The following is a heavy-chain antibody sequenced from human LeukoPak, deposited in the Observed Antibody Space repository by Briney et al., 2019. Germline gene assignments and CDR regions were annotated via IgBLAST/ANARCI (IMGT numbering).Heavy chain of an antibody. D-gene: IGHD3/OR15-3a*01. CDR3: VRDLVWDTGRVDY. V-gene: IGHV3-7*01. CDR1: GFTFSSHW. CDR2: IKEDGSEK. J-gene: IGHJ4*02. Sequence: GGSLRLSCAASGFTFSSHWMSWVRQAPRKGLEWLANIKEDGSEKYYVDSVKGRFTISRDNAKNSLFLQVNSLRDEDTATYYCVRDLVWDTGRVDYWGQGTLVTVSS.